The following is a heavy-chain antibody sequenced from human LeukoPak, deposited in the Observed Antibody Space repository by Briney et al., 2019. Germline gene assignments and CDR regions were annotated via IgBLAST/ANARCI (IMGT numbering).Heavy chain of an antibody. V-gene: IGHV3-23*01. CDR2: ISGSGGST. J-gene: IGHJ5*02. CDR3: AKDPSQNSITGTHYFDP. CDR1: GLTFTTYW. D-gene: IGHD1-20*01. Sequence: GGSLRLSCAASGLTFTTYWMTWVRQAPGKGLEWVSAISGSGGSTYYADSVKGRFTISRDNSKNTLYLQMNSLRAEDTTVYYCAKDPSQNSITGTHYFDPWGQGTLVTVSS.